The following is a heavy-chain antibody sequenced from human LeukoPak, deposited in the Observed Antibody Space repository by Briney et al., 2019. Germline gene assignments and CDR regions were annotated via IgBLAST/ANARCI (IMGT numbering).Heavy chain of an antibody. CDR1: GGSLNTPNYY. V-gene: IGHV4-39*07. J-gene: IGHJ1*01. Sequence: SETLSLTCTVSGGSLNTPNYYWGWIRQTPGKGLEWIGNIFYSGGTYYSPSLTSRVTISLDTSRNQFSLRLNSVTAADTAVYYCARVVQSTDSSGFYLPEYFQHWGQGTLVTVSS. D-gene: IGHD3-22*01. CDR2: IFYSGGT. CDR3: ARVVQSTDSSGFYLPEYFQH.